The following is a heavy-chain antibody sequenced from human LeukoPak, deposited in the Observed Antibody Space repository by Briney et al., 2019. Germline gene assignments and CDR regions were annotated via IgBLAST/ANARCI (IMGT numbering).Heavy chain of an antibody. CDR3: VKDFHNSWTFDY. D-gene: IGHD6-13*01. CDR2: INSDGSST. V-gene: IGHV3-74*01. CDR1: GFTFSSYW. Sequence: GGSLRLSCAASGFTFSSYWMHWVRQAPGKGLVWVSRINSDGSSTSYADSVKGRFTISRDNAKNTLYLQMNSLRAEDTAVYYCVKDFHNSWTFDYWGQGTLVTVSS. J-gene: IGHJ4*02.